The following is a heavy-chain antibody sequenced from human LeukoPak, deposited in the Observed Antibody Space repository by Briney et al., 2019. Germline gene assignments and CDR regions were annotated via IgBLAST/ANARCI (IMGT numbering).Heavy chain of an antibody. Sequence: EASVKVSCKASGYTFTSYGISWVRQAPGQGLEWMGWISAYNGNTNYAQKLQGRVTMTTDTSTSTAYMELRSLRSDDTAVYYCARVQGHIVVVITYDYWGQGTLVTVSS. J-gene: IGHJ4*02. D-gene: IGHD3-22*01. CDR2: ISAYNGNT. CDR1: GYTFTSYG. CDR3: ARVQGHIVVVITYDY. V-gene: IGHV1-18*01.